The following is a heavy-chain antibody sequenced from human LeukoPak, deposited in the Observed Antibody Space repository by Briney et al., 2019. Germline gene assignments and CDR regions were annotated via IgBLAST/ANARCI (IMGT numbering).Heavy chain of an antibody. CDR1: GFTFNSYA. D-gene: IGHD2-2*01. CDR3: AKEKLGYCSGSSCYSTYYFDY. J-gene: IGHJ4*02. Sequence: GGSLRLSCAASGFTFNSYAMSWVRQAPGKGLEWVSAIVDSGAGTYYADSVKGRLTISRDNSKNTLYLQMNSLRAEDTAVYYCAKEKLGYCSGSSCYSTYYFDYWGQGTLVTVSS. V-gene: IGHV3-23*01. CDR2: IVDSGAGT.